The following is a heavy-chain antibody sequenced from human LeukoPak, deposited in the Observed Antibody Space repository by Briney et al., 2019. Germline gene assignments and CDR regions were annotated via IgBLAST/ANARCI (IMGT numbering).Heavy chain of an antibody. Sequence: PGGSLRLSCAASGFTFSSYNMIWVRQAPGKGLEWVSFISNSNSYIYYADSVKGRFTVSRDNAKNSLYLQMNSLRAEDTAVYYCARSVAARGLYYFDYWGQGTLVTVSS. CDR2: ISNSNSYI. CDR1: GFTFSSYN. CDR3: ARSVAARGLYYFDY. V-gene: IGHV3-21*01. J-gene: IGHJ4*02. D-gene: IGHD6-6*01.